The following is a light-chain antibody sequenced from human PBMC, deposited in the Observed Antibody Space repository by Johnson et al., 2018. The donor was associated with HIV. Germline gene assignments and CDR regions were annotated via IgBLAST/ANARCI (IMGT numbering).Light chain of an antibody. J-gene: IGLJ1*01. Sequence: QSVLTQPPSVSAAPGQKVTISCSGSSSNIGNNYVSWYQQLPGTAPKLLIYENNKRPSGIPDRFSGSKSGTSATLGITGLQTGDEADYYCGTWDSSLVVVFGTATKVTVL. CDR2: ENN. CDR3: GTWDSSLVVV. CDR1: SSNIGNNY. V-gene: IGLV1-51*02.